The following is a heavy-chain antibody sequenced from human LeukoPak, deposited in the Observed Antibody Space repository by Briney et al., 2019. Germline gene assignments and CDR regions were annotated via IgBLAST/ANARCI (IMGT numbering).Heavy chain of an antibody. V-gene: IGHV5-10-1*01. CDR2: IDPSDSYT. Sequence: GESLRISCKGSGYSFTGYWITWVRQMPGKGLEWMGRIDPSDSYTNYSPSLQGHVVISVDKSITTAYLQWSSLKASDSAMYYCARRDGSGKFDYWGQGTLVTVSS. D-gene: IGHD3-10*01. CDR3: ARRDGSGKFDY. CDR1: GYSFTGYW. J-gene: IGHJ4*02.